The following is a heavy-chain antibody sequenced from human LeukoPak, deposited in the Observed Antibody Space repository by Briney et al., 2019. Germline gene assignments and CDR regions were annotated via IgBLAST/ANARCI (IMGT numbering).Heavy chain of an antibody. J-gene: IGHJ4*02. CDR2: VYYNGNT. CDR1: GGSISNYF. V-gene: IGHV4-59*01. D-gene: IGHD2-2*01. Sequence: SETLSLTCTVSGGSISNYFWSWIRQPPGKGLEWIGYVYYNGNTNYNPSLKSRVTISVDTSKNQFSLKVSSVTAADTAVYYCARGEYCSSTNCYENYFDYWGQGTLVTVSS. CDR3: ARGEYCSSTNCYENYFDY.